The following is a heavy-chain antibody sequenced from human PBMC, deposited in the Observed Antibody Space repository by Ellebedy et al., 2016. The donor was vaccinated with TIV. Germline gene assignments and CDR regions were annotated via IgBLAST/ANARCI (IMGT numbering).Heavy chain of an antibody. CDR2: MSYDGSTK. Sequence: GESLKISXAASGFTFSNYALHWVRQAPGRGLEWVAVMSYDGSTKYYADSVRGRFTISRDNSKNTLYLQMNSLRPEDTAVYYCAREDYYDSTAYYDLWGQGTLVTVSS. CDR3: AREDYYDSTAYYDL. D-gene: IGHD3-22*01. J-gene: IGHJ5*02. CDR1: GFTFSNYA. V-gene: IGHV3-30-3*01.